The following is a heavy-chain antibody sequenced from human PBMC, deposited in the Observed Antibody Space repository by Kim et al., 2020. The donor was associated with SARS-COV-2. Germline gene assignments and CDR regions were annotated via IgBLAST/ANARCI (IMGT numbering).Heavy chain of an antibody. J-gene: IGHJ5*02. V-gene: IGHV3-23*01. CDR3: AKDAYGYWFDP. Sequence: GGSLRLSCGASGFSFSSYAMSWVRQAPGKGLEWVSSINDISAKKYYADSVKGRFTISRDNSKNMLYLEMNSLRVEDTALYYCAKDAYGYWFDPWGQGTLV. CDR2: INDISAKK. D-gene: IGHD3-16*01. CDR1: GFSFSSYA.